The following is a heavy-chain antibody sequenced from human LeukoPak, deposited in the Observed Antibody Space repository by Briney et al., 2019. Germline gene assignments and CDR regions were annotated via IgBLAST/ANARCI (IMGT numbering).Heavy chain of an antibody. CDR1: GFTVSSNY. CDR3: ARGRRDCSGDCYVAFDI. Sequence: GGSLRLSCVASGFTVSSNYMSWVRQAPGKGLEWVSVIYSAGSTYYADSVKGRFTISRDNSKNSLFLQMHSLRADDTAVCYCARGRRDCSGDCYVAFDIWGQGTMVTVSS. D-gene: IGHD2-21*02. J-gene: IGHJ3*02. V-gene: IGHV3-53*01. CDR2: IYSAGST.